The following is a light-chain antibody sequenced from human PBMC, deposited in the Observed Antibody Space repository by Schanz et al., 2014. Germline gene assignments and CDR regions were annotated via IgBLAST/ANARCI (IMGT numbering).Light chain of an antibody. CDR2: DVD. V-gene: IGLV2-14*03. CDR3: SSYTSFYV. J-gene: IGLJ1*01. Sequence: QSALTQPASVSGSPGQSITISCTGTASDIGSYNYVSWYQHHPARAPKLLIYDVDNRPSAVSSRFSGSKSGNTASLTISGLQAEDEADYYCSSYTSFYVFGTGTKVTVL. CDR1: ASDIGSYNY.